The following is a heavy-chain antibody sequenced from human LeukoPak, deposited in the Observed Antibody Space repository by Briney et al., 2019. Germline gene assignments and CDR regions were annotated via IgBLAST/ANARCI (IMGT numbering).Heavy chain of an antibody. J-gene: IGHJ5*02. V-gene: IGHV1-2*02. CDR2: INPNSGGT. CDR3: ARDSLSGSYYTAPPHNWFDP. Sequence: GASVMVSCRDSGYTFTGYYMLWVRQAPGQRREWMVWINPNSGGTNYARKFQGRVTMTRDTSISTAYVDLSRLRSDDTAVYYCARDSLSGSYYTAPPHNWFDPWGQGTLVTVSS. D-gene: IGHD1-26*01. CDR1: GYTFTGYY.